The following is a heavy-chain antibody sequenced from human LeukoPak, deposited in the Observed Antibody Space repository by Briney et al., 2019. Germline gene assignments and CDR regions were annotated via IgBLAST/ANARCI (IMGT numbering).Heavy chain of an antibody. CDR3: ATTYLGQWLTTNWFDP. CDR1: GYTLTELS. CDR2: FDPEDGET. Sequence: GASVKVSCKVSGYTLTELSMHWVRQAPGKGLEWMGGFDPEDGETIYAQKFQGRVTMTEDTSTDTAYMELSSLRSEDTAVYYCATTYLGQWLTTNWFDPWGQGTLVTVSS. J-gene: IGHJ5*02. D-gene: IGHD6-19*01. V-gene: IGHV1-24*01.